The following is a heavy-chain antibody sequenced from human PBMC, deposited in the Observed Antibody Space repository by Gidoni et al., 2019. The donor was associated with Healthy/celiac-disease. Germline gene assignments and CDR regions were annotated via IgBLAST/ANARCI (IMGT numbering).Heavy chain of an antibody. Sequence: EVQLVESGGGLVKHGGSLRLSCAASGFTFSSYSMNWVRQAPGKGLEWVSSISSSSSYIYYADSVKGRFTISRDNAKNSLYLQMNSLRAEDTAVYYCARAVRYYEPRGNAFDIWGQGTMVTVSS. D-gene: IGHD3-3*01. J-gene: IGHJ3*02. V-gene: IGHV3-21*01. CDR3: ARAVRYYEPRGNAFDI. CDR2: ISSSSSYI. CDR1: GFTFSSYS.